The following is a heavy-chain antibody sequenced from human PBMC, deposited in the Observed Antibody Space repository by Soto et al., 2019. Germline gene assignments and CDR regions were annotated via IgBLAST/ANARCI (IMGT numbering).Heavy chain of an antibody. CDR3: ARRESAYYGMDV. Sequence: PGESLKTSCKGSGYSFTNYWIGWVRQMPGKGLEWMGIIYPGDSTTKYSPSFQGQVIISADKSISTAYLQWSSLKASDTAMYYCARRESAYYGMDVWGQGTTVTVSS. J-gene: IGHJ6*02. V-gene: IGHV5-51*01. CDR1: GYSFTNYW. CDR2: IYPGDSTT. D-gene: IGHD3-3*01.